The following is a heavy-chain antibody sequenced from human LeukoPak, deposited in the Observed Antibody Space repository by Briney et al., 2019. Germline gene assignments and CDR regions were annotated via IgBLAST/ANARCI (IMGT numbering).Heavy chain of an antibody. CDR1: GFTFSTYT. J-gene: IGHJ4*02. V-gene: IGHV3-21*01. CDR2: LSPSRYYI. CDR3: ARKIRGEGFDY. D-gene: IGHD3-10*01. Sequence: GGSLRLSCAASGFTFSTYTMNWVRQAPGKGLKWFSSLSPSRYYIYHGYSVKGRFTIATSNAENSLYLQVNSLRAKDQSVYSCARKIRGEGFDYWGQGTLVTVSS.